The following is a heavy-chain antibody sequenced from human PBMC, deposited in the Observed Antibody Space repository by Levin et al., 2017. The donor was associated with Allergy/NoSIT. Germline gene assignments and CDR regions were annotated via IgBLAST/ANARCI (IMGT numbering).Heavy chain of an antibody. V-gene: IGHV3-23*01. CDR1: GFTFSSYA. D-gene: IGHD3-10*01. J-gene: IGHJ4*02. CDR3: AKAPDYYGSGSSVY. Sequence: LSLTCAASGFTFSSYAMSWVRQAPGKGLEWVSAISGSGGSTYYADSVKGRFTISRDNSKNTLYLQMNSLRAEDTAVYYCAKAPDYYGSGSSVYWGQGTLVTVSS. CDR2: ISGSGGST.